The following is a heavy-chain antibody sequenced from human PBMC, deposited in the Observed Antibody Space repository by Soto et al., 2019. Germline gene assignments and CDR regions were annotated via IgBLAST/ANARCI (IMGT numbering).Heavy chain of an antibody. D-gene: IGHD3-10*01. CDR1: GFTFSSYG. J-gene: IGHJ4*02. CDR2: ISYDGSNK. V-gene: IGHV3-30*18. Sequence: GGSLRLSCAASGFTFSSYGMHWVRQAPGKGLEWVAVISYDGSNKYYADSVKGRFTISRDNSKNTLYLQMNSLRAEDTAVYYCAKDSGYGSGSYLFDYWGQGTLVTVSS. CDR3: AKDSGYGSGSYLFDY.